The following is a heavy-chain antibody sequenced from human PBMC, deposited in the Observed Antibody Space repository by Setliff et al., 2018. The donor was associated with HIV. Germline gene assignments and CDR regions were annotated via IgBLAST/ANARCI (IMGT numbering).Heavy chain of an antibody. CDR3: AKGGSQLPARFYFYMDV. CDR2: INQNGREK. D-gene: IGHD2-2*01. V-gene: IGHV3-7*01. Sequence: GGSLRLSCAASGFTFSSYAMSWVRQAPGKGLEWVANINQNGREKYYVDSVKGRFTISRDNAENSFYLQMNSLRADDTAVYYCAKGGSQLPARFYFYMDVWGKGTTVTVSS. CDR1: GFTFSSYA. J-gene: IGHJ6*03.